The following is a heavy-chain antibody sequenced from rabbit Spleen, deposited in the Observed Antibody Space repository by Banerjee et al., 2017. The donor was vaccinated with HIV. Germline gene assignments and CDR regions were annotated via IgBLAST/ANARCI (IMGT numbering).Heavy chain of an antibody. CDR1: GFPFSEKAV. D-gene: IGHD7-1*01. CDR2: INVFTGKA. V-gene: IGHV1S45*01. Sequence: QEQLVESGGGLVKPGASLTLTCKASGFPFSEKAVMCWVRQVPGKGLTWIACINVFTGKAVYASWAKGRFTFSSHNAQNTLYLQLNSLTAADTATYFCVREAGYAGYGDGNLWGPGTLVTVS. CDR3: VREAGYAGYGDGNL. J-gene: IGHJ4*01.